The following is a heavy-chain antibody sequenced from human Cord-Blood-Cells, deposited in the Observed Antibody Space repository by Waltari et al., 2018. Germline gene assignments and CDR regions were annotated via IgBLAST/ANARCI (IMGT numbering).Heavy chain of an antibody. V-gene: IGHV4-34*01. CDR2: INHSGST. CDR3: ARGDAFDI. J-gene: IGHJ3*02. CDR1: GGSFSGYY. Sequence: QVQLQQWGAGLLKPSETLSLTCAVYGGSFSGYYWSWVRQPPGKGLEWIGEINHSGSTTCNPSLSGRVTISVDTSKNQFSLKLSSVTAADTAVYYCARGDAFDIWGQGTMVTVSS.